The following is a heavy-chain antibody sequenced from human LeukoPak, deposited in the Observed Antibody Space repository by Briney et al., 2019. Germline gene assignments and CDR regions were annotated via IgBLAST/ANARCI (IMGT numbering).Heavy chain of an antibody. V-gene: IGHV1-18*04. Sequence: ASVKVSCKASGYTFTGYYMHWVRQAPGQGLEWMGWISAYNGNTNYAQKLQGRVTMTTDTSTSTAYMELRSLRSDDTAVYYCARDHSQGLDYWGQGTLVTVSS. D-gene: IGHD1-26*01. CDR1: GYTFTGYY. CDR3: ARDHSQGLDY. CDR2: ISAYNGNT. J-gene: IGHJ4*02.